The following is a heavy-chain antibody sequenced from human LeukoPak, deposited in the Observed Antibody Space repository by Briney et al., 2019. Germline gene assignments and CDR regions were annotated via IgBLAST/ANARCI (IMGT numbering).Heavy chain of an antibody. CDR2: ISACNGNT. CDR1: GYTFTSYG. J-gene: IGHJ3*02. V-gene: IGHV1-18*01. Sequence: ASVKVSCKASGYTFTSYGISWVRQAPGQGLEWMGWISACNGNTNYAQKLQGRVTMTTDTSTSTAYMELRSLRSDDTAVYYCASSVGATWTGDAFDIWGQGTMVTVSS. CDR3: ASSVGATWTGDAFDI. D-gene: IGHD1-26*01.